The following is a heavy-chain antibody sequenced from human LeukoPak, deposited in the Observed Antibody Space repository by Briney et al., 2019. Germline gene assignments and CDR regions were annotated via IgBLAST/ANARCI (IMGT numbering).Heavy chain of an antibody. CDR1: GGSFSGYY. V-gene: IGHV4-34*01. CDR2: INHSGST. D-gene: IGHD2-2*01. Sequence: SETLSLTCAVYGGSFSGYYWSWIRQPPGKGLEWIGEINHSGSTNYNPSLKSRVTISVDTSKNQFSLKLSSVTAADTAVYYCARGRRTYCSSTSCSPFDYWGQGTLVTVSS. CDR3: ARGRRTYCSSTSCSPFDY. J-gene: IGHJ4*02.